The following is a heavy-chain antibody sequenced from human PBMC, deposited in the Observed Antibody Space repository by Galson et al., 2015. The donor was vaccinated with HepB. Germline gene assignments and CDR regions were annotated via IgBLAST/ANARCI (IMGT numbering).Heavy chain of an antibody. V-gene: IGHV6-1*01. CDR3: ARGRYGVVVAATDWYFDL. CDR1: WCSVSSNSST. Sequence: CAIPWCSVSSNSSTWNWIKQSPSRGLEWLGRTYYRFKWYNDYAVSVKVRITINPDTSNNKFSLQLHSVTPEDTAVYYCARGRYGVVVAATDWYFDLWGRGTLVTVSS. J-gene: IGHJ2*01. CDR2: TYYRFKWYN. D-gene: IGHD2-15*01.